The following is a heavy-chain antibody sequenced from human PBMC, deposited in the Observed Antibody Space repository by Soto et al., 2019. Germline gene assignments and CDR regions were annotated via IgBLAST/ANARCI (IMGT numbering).Heavy chain of an antibody. Sequence: SETLSLTCTVSGGSISSYYWSWIRQPPGKGLEWIGYIYYNGSTNYNPSLKSRVTISVDTSKNQFSLKLSSVTAADTAVYYCARGRVLLWFGSFDPWGQGTLVTVSS. CDR1: GGSISSYY. CDR2: IYYNGST. V-gene: IGHV4-59*01. J-gene: IGHJ5*02. D-gene: IGHD3-10*01. CDR3: ARGRVLLWFGSFDP.